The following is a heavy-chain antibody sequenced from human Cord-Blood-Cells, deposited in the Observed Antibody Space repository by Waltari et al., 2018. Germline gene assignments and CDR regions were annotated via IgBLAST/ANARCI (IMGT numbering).Heavy chain of an antibody. D-gene: IGHD3-16*01. Sequence: EVQLVESGGGLVKPGGSLRLSCAVSGLTFRNAWMSWVRQAPGKGLEWVGRIKSKTDGGTTDYAAPVKGRFTISRDDSKNTLYLQMNSLKTEDTAVCYCTTGRSSWLNYWGQGTLVTVSS. J-gene: IGHJ4*02. CDR3: TTGRSSWLNY. CDR1: GLTFRNAW. V-gene: IGHV3-15*01. CDR2: IKSKTDGGTT.